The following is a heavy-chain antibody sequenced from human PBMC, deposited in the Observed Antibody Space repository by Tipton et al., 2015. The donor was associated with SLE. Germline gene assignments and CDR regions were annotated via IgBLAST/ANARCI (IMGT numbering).Heavy chain of an antibody. D-gene: IGHD5-12*01. CDR3: ARTRYSGYDPFDY. CDR1: GGSFSGYY. J-gene: IGHJ4*02. Sequence: TLSLTCAVYGGSFSGYYWSWIRQPPGKGLEWIGEINHSGSTNYNPSLKSRVTISVDTSKNQFSLKLSSVTAADTAVYYCARTRYSGYDPFDYWGQGTLVTVSS. V-gene: IGHV4-34*01. CDR2: INHSGST.